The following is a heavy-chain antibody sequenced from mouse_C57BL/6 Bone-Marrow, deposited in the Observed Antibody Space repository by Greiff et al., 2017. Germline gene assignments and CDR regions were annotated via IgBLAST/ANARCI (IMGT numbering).Heavy chain of an antibody. CDR2: INPNNGGT. CDR3: ARNYLTTVVEEYAMDY. CDR1: GYTFTDYY. D-gene: IGHD1-1*01. V-gene: IGHV1-26*01. Sequence: EVQLQQSGPELVKPGASVKISCKASGYTFTDYYMNWVKQSHGKSLEWIGDINPNNGGTSYNQKFKGKATLTVDKSSSTAYMELRSLTSEDSAVYYCARNYLTTVVEEYAMDYWGQGTSVTVSS. J-gene: IGHJ4*01.